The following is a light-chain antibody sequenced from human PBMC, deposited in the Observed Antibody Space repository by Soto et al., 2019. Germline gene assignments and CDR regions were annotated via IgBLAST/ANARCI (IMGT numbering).Light chain of an antibody. Sequence: EIVLTQSPGTLSLSPGERATLFCRASQTITTSQLAWYQQKPGQAPRVLIFGASNRATGIPDRFSGSGSGTDFTLTISRLEPEDFAIYYCQQYSVWPLTFGGGTKVEIK. CDR3: QQYSVWPLT. V-gene: IGKV3-20*01. CDR2: GAS. CDR1: QTITTSQ. J-gene: IGKJ4*01.